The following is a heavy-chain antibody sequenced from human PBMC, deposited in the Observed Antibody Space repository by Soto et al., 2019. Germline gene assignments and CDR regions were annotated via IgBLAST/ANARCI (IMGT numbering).Heavy chain of an antibody. CDR1: GGSISSGGYS. Sequence: SETLSLTCTVSGGSISSGGYSWSWIRQPPGKGLEWIGNIFYSGTTYYNPSLKSRVTISVDTSKNQFSLKLSSVTAADTAVYFCARGVLYWGQGTLVTVSS. CDR3: ARGVLY. CDR2: IFYSGTT. D-gene: IGHD1-1*01. J-gene: IGHJ4*02. V-gene: IGHV4-31*03.